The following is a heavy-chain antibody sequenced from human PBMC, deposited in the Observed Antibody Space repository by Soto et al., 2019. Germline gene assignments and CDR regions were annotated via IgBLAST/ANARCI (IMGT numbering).Heavy chain of an antibody. CDR3: AKDRGSSLSPGFDP. J-gene: IGHJ5*02. Sequence: GSLRLSCAASGFTFSSYGMSWVRQAPGKGLEWVSVISDGGGSTFYADSVKGRFTISRDNSKNTLYLQMNGLRADDTAVYYCAKDRGSSLSPGFDPWGQETVVTVSS. D-gene: IGHD6-6*01. CDR1: GFTFSSYG. V-gene: IGHV3-23*01. CDR2: ISDGGGST.